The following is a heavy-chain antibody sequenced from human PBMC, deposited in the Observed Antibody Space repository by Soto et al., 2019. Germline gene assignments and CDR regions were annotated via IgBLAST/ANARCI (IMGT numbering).Heavy chain of an antibody. Sequence: QVHLVQSGPEVKRPGASVQVSCKTSGYTFTDYYLHWVQQAPGQGLEWMGWVNSKSGGTNYAQKFKGRVSMTRDTSLNTAYMDLNSLSSDDTAVYYCAREPRPTGYSGKWFDFDYWGLGTLVTVSS. CDR2: VNSKSGGT. D-gene: IGHD1-26*01. J-gene: IGHJ4*02. V-gene: IGHV1-2*02. CDR3: AREPRPTGYSGKWFDFDY. CDR1: GYTFTDYY.